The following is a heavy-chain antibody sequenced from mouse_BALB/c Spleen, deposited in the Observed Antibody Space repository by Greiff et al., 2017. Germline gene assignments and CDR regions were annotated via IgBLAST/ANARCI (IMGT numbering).Heavy chain of an antibody. CDR1: GYTFTSYW. CDR2: INPSTGYT. Sequence: QVQLQHSGAELAKPGASVKMSCKASGYTFTSYWMHWVKQRPGQGLEWIGYINPSTGYTEYNQKFKDKATLTADKSSSTAYMQLSSLTSEDSAVYYCANHYYGEAYWGQGTLVTVSA. J-gene: IGHJ3*01. V-gene: IGHV1-7*01. CDR3: ANHYYGEAY. D-gene: IGHD1-2*01.